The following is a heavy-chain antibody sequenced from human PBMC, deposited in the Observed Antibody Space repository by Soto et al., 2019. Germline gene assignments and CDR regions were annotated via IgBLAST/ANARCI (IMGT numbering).Heavy chain of an antibody. CDR3: ARGGSGSQTVGY. Sequence: EVQLVESGGGLVQPGGSLRVSCAASGFTVSNNYVGWVRQAPGKGLEWVSLMYSGGGTDYADSVKGRFIISRDNSKNIVYHQMNSLRAEDTAVYYCARGGSGSQTVGYWGQGALVTVSS. V-gene: IGHV3-66*01. J-gene: IGHJ4*02. CDR2: MYSGGGT. D-gene: IGHD1-26*01. CDR1: GFTVSNNY.